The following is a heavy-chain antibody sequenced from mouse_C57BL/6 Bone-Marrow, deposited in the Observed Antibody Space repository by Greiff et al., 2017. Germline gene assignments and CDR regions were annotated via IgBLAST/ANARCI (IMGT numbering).Heavy chain of an antibody. CDR2: INPSSGYT. D-gene: IGHD2-1*01. Sequence: QVQLQQSGAELARPGASVKMSCKASGYTFTSYTMHWVKQRPGQGLEWIGYINPSSGYTKYNQKFKDKATLTADKSSSTAYVQLSSLTSEDSAVYHCARSIYYGSNDFDYWGQGTTLTVSS. J-gene: IGHJ2*01. CDR1: GYTFTSYT. V-gene: IGHV1-4*01. CDR3: ARSIYYGSNDFDY.